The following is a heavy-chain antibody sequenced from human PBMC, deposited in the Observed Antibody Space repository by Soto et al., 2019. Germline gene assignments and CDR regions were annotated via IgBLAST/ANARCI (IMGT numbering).Heavy chain of an antibody. CDR3: ARRKKRLGYCSSTSCYPASTLNMGESPFDY. J-gene: IGHJ4*02. Sequence: QVQLQQWGAGLLKPSETLSLTCAVYGGSFSGYYWSWIRQPPGKGLEWIGEINHSGSTNYNPSLKSRVTISVDTSKNQFSLKLSSVTAADTAVYYCARRKKRLGYCSSTSCYPASTLNMGESPFDYWGQGTLVTVSS. D-gene: IGHD2-2*01. CDR2: INHSGST. V-gene: IGHV4-34*01. CDR1: GGSFSGYY.